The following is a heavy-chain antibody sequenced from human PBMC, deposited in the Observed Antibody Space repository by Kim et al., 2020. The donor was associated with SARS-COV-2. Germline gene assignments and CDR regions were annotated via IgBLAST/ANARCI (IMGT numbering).Heavy chain of an antibody. CDR3: ARILDDYSLYYYYYGMDV. D-gene: IGHD2-15*01. Sequence: GGSLRLSCAASGFTFSSYAMSWVRQAPGKGLEWVSAISGSGGSTYYADSVKGRFTISRDNSKNTLYLQMNSLRAEDTAVYYCARILDDYSLYYYYYGMDVWGQGTTVTVSS. CDR2: ISGSGGST. CDR1: GFTFSSYA. J-gene: IGHJ6*02. V-gene: IGHV3-23*01.